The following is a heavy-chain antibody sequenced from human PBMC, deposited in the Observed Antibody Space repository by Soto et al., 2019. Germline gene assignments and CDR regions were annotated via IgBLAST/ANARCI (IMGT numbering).Heavy chain of an antibody. CDR3: SSPLSITMVRGVTIDALDI. CDR1: GCTVRSYT. D-gene: IGHD3-10*01. CDR2: IIPILGIA. J-gene: IGHJ3*02. V-gene: IGHV1-69*02. Sequence: SFRASGCTVRSYTTRLARSSTEQGLEWMGRIIPILGIANYAQKFQGRVTITADKSTSTAYMELSSLRSEDTAVYYCSSPLSITMVRGVTIDALDIWGQGTMVPVSS.